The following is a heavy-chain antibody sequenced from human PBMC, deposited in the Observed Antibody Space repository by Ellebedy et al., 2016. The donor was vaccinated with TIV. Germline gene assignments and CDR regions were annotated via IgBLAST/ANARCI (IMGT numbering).Heavy chain of an antibody. V-gene: IGHV1-18*01. CDR2: TSGSNGDR. J-gene: IGHJ5*02. Sequence: ASVKVSCKASGYNFMSYGISWVRQAPGQVPEWLAWTSGSNGDRKYAQKYQGRITMTTDTSTSTAYMELRGLRSDDTAVYYCARDPRPNVVATSWFDPWGQGILVTVSS. CDR3: ARDPRPNVVATSWFDP. CDR1: GYNFMSYG. D-gene: IGHD5-12*01.